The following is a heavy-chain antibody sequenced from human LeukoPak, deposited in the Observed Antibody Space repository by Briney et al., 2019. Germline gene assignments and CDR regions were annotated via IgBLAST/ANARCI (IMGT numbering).Heavy chain of an antibody. J-gene: IGHJ3*02. CDR2: IKQDGSVT. CDR3: ARGGGRYLGDAFDI. V-gene: IGHV3-7*01. D-gene: IGHD1-26*01. CDR1: GFTFSSYW. Sequence: GGSLRLSCAASGFTFSSYWMNWVRQAPGKGLEWVAIIKQDGSVTKYLDPVKGRFTISRDNARNSLYLQVNSLRAEDTAVYYCARGGGRYLGDAFDIWGQGTMVTVSS.